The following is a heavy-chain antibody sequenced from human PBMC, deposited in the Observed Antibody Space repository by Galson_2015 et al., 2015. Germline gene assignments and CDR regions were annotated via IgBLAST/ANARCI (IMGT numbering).Heavy chain of an antibody. Sequence: SLRLSCAASGFTFSSYSMNWVRQAPGKGLEWVSSISSSSSYIYYADSVKGRFTISRDNAKNSLYLQMNSLRAEDTAVYCCARGGNYYDFWSGEDFDYWGQGTLVTVSS. J-gene: IGHJ4*02. CDR1: GFTFSSYS. V-gene: IGHV3-21*01. D-gene: IGHD3-3*01. CDR2: ISSSSSYI. CDR3: ARGGNYYDFWSGEDFDY.